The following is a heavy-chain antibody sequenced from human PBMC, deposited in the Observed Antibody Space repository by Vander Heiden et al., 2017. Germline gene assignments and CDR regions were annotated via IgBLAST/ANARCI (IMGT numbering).Heavy chain of an antibody. CDR3: ARDDTSGYPALGY. CDR2: IHTSGST. D-gene: IGHD3-22*01. V-gene: IGHV4-4*07. Sequence: SWIRQPAGKGLAWIGRIHTSGSTNYKPSLKSRVTMSVDTSKYQFSLKLTAVTAADTAVYYCARDDTSGYPALGYWGQGTLVTVSS. J-gene: IGHJ4*02.